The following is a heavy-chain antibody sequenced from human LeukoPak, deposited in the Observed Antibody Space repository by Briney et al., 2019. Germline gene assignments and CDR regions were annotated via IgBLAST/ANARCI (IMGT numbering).Heavy chain of an antibody. CDR1: GFTFITYW. J-gene: IGHJ4*02. CDR3: ARGGYRLLWY. CDR2: IKQDGSEK. Sequence: GGSLRLSCAASGFTFITYWMSWVRQAPGTGLEWVASIKQDGSEKSYVDSVKGRFTISRDNAKNSLYLQMNSLRAEDTAVYYCARGGYRLLWYWGQGTLVTVSS. D-gene: IGHD2-2*01. V-gene: IGHV3-7*04.